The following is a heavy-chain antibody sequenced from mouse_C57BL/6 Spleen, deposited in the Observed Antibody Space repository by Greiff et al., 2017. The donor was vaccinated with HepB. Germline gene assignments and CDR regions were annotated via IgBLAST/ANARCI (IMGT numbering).Heavy chain of an antibody. Sequence: VQLQQPGAELVKPGASVKVSCKASGYTFTSYWMHWVKQRPGQGLEWIGMIHPNSGSTNYNEKFKSKATLTVDKSSSTAYMQLSNLTSEDSAVCYCASCGYCEYYAMDYWGQGTSVTVSS. J-gene: IGHJ4*01. CDR3: ASCGYCEYYAMDY. CDR2: IHPNSGST. CDR1: GYTFTSYW. V-gene: IGHV1-64*01. D-gene: IGHD2-3*01.